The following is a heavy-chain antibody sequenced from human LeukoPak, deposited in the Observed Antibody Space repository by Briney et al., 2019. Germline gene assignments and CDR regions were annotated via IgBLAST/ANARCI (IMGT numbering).Heavy chain of an antibody. D-gene: IGHD2-8*01. CDR1: GYTFTSYG. Sequence: ASVKVSCKASGYTFTSYGISWVRQAPGQGLEWMGWISTYNGNTDYAQKLQGRVTMTTDTSTSTAYMELRSLRSDDTAVYYCARERRYCTNGVCYNDAFDIWGQGTMVTVSS. J-gene: IGHJ3*02. CDR2: ISTYNGNT. V-gene: IGHV1-18*01. CDR3: ARERRYCTNGVCYNDAFDI.